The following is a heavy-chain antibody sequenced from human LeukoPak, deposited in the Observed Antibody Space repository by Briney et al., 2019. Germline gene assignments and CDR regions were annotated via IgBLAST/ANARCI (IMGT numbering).Heavy chain of an antibody. CDR1: GFSLRIRGVG. D-gene: IGHD4-17*01. CDR3: AHRYGDQNLFDY. CDR2: IYWNDDK. J-gene: IGHJ4*02. V-gene: IGHV2-5*01. Sequence: SGPTLLNPTPTLTLTCTFSGFSLRIRGVGVGWIRQPPGTAPEWLALIYWNDDKRYSPSLKSRLTITKDTPKNQVVLTMTNMDPVDTATYYCAHRYGDQNLFDYWGQGTLVTVSS.